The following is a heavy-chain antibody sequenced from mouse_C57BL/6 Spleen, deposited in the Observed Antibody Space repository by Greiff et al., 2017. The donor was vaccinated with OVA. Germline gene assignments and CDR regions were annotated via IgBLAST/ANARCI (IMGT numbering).Heavy chain of an antibody. CDR3: ARDLFDGYYVYYAMDY. V-gene: IGHV5-17*01. J-gene: IGHJ4*01. CDR1: GFTFSDYG. Sequence: EVMLVESGGGLVKPGGSLKLSCAASGFTFSDYGMHWVRQAPEKGLEWVAYISSGSSTIYYADTVKGRFTISRDNAKNTLFLQMTSLRSEDTAMYYCARDLFDGYYVYYAMDYWGQGTSVTVSS. D-gene: IGHD2-3*01. CDR2: ISSGSSTI.